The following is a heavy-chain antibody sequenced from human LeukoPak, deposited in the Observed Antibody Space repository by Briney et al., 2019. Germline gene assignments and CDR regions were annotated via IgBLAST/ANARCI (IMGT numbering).Heavy chain of an antibody. D-gene: IGHD4/OR15-4a*01. CDR1: GGTFSSYA. Sequence: GASVKVSCKTSGGTFSSYAIDWVRQAPGQALEWIGGIIPIFGTANYAQKFQGRVTITADESTSTAYMELSSLRSEDTAVYYCAREILLTMGPNWFDPWGQGTLVTVSS. J-gene: IGHJ5*02. V-gene: IGHV1-69*13. CDR2: IIPIFGTA. CDR3: AREILLTMGPNWFDP.